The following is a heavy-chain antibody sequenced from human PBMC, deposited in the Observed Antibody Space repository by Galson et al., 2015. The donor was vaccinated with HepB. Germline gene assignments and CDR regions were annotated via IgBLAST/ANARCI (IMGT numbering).Heavy chain of an antibody. CDR3: AILGIVVVPLGDDY. V-gene: IGHV3-64*04. CDR1: GFTFSSYA. D-gene: IGHD3-22*01. J-gene: IGHJ4*02. CDR2: ISSNGGST. Sequence: SLRLSCAVSGFTFSSYAMHWVRQAPGKGLEYVSAISSNGGSTYYADSVKGRFTISRDNSKNTLYLQMNSLRAEDTAVYYCAILGIVVVPLGDDYWGQGTLVTVSS.